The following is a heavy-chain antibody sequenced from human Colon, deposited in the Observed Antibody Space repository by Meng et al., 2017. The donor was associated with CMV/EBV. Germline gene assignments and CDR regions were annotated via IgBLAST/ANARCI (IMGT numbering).Heavy chain of an antibody. J-gene: IGHJ5*02. CDR2: IKRDGTEK. V-gene: IGHV3-7*01. CDR3: TRGQGILYA. Sequence: GESLKISCEASGFTFSDFWMSWVRQVPGKGLEWVANIKRDGTEKNYADGVKGRFTISRDNAKNSLFLHMNGLSDEDTGVYHCTRGQGILYAWGQGTLVIVSS. CDR1: GFTFSDFW. D-gene: IGHD2-8*01.